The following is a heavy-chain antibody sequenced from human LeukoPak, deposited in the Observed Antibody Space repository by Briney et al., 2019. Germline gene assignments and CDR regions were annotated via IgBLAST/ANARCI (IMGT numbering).Heavy chain of an antibody. CDR3: ARDSPAYNWNYVGFFDY. J-gene: IGHJ4*02. V-gene: IGHV4-4*02. D-gene: IGHD1-7*01. CDR1: GGSISSSNW. Sequence: PSGTLSLTCAVSGGSISSSNWWSWVRQPPGKGLEWIGEIYHSGSTNYNPSLKSRVTISVDKSKNQFSLKLSSVTAADTAVYYCARDSPAYNWNYVGFFDYWGQGTLVTVSS. CDR2: IYHSGST.